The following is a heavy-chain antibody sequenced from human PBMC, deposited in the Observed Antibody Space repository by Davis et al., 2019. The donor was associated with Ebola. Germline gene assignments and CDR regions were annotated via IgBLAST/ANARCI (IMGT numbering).Heavy chain of an antibody. CDR1: GFTFSSFG. V-gene: IGHV3-74*01. CDR2: INGDGGGI. CDR3: ASQGQGF. Sequence: GESLKISCAVSGFTFSSFGMHWVRQAPGKGPVWVSRINGDGGGITYADSVKGRFTISRDNAKNTLYLQMTTLRAEDTAVYYCASQGQGFWGRGTMVTVSS. J-gene: IGHJ3*01.